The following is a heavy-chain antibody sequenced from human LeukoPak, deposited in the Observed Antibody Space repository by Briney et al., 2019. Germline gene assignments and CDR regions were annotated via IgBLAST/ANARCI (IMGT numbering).Heavy chain of an antibody. J-gene: IGHJ4*02. CDR1: GGSISSDTYY. D-gene: IGHD4-17*01. Sequence: SETLSLTCSVSGGSISSDTYYWGWIRQPPGKGLEWIGSIYHSGSTYYNPSLESRVTISVDTSKNRFSLKLSSVTAADTAVYYCASSLTETTYHAIFFDYWGQGTLVTVSS. CDR2: IYHSGST. CDR3: ASSLTETTYHAIFFDY. V-gene: IGHV4-39*01.